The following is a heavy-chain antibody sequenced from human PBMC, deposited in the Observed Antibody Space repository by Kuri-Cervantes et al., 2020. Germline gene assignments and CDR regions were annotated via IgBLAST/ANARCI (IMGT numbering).Heavy chain of an antibody. CDR3: ARDGELSASLYYYYGMDV. Sequence: GGSLRLSCKASGYTFTSYGISWVRQAPGQGLEWMGWISAYNGNTNYAQKLQGRVTMTRDTSISTAYMELSRLRSDDTAVYYCARDGELSASLYYYYGMDVWGQGTTVTVSS. CDR1: GYTFTSYG. V-gene: IGHV1-18*01. D-gene: IGHD3-10*01. CDR2: ISAYNGNT. J-gene: IGHJ6*02.